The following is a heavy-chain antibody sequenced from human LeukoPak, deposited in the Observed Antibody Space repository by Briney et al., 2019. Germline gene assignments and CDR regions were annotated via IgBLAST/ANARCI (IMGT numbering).Heavy chain of an antibody. Sequence: SQTLSLTCAISGDSVSSNSAAWNWIRQSPSRGPEWLGRTYYRSKWYNDYAVSVKSRITINPDTSKNQFSLQLNSVTPEDTAVYYCARDPSAHYCSSTSCSLYYYYYGMDVWGQGTTVTVSS. D-gene: IGHD2-2*01. CDR3: ARDPSAHYCSSTSCSLYYYYYGMDV. CDR1: GDSVSSNSAA. J-gene: IGHJ6*02. CDR2: TYYRSKWYN. V-gene: IGHV6-1*01.